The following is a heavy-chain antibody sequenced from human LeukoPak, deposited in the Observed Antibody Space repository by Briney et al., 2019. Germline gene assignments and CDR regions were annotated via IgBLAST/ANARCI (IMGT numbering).Heavy chain of an antibody. V-gene: IGHV3-7*01. Sequence: GGSLRLSCAASGFTFSSYAMSWVRQAPGKGLEWVANIKQDGSEKYYVDSVKGRFTISRDNAKNSLYLQLNNLRAEDTAVYYCARGKYYGMDVWGQGTTVTVSS. CDR2: IKQDGSEK. CDR3: ARGKYYGMDV. CDR1: GFTFSSYA. J-gene: IGHJ6*02.